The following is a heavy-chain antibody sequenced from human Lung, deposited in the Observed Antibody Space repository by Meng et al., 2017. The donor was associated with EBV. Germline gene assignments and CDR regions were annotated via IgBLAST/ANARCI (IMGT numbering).Heavy chain of an antibody. V-gene: IGHV4-31*01. J-gene: IGHJ4*02. CDR2: IYYSGST. Sequence: QVQLQESGPGLVKPLQTLSLTCTVSGGSISSGGHYWSWIRQHPGKGLEWIGYIYYSGSTYYNPSLKSLVSISVDTSNNQFSLKLSSVTAADTAVYYCARAVDTGYFDYWGQGTLVTVSS. CDR1: GGSISSGGHY. CDR3: ARAVDTGYFDY. D-gene: IGHD5-18*01.